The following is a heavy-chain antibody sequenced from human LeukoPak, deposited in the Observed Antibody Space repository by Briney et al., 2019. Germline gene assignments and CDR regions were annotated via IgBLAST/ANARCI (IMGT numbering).Heavy chain of an antibody. CDR1: GXTFDDYA. CDR2: SSGDGGST. D-gene: IGHD1-26*01. CDR3: AKDIVRGTMLRGAFDI. V-gene: IGHV3-43*02. Sequence: GESLKISCTASGXTFDDYATHWVRQAPGKGLEWVSYSSGDGGSTYYADSVKGRFTISRDNSNNSLYLQMNRLRTEDTALYYCAKDIVRGTMLRGAFDIWGQGTMVTVSS. J-gene: IGHJ3*02.